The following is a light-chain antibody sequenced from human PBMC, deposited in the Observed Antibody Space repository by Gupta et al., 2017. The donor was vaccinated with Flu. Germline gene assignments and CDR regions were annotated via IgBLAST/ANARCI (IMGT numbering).Light chain of an antibody. CDR2: DVN. CDR1: SSDVGGSNY. V-gene: IGLV2-14*01. Sequence: QSALPQPASVSGSPGQSITISCTGTSSDVGGSNYVSWYQQHPGKAPKLLIYDVNNRPSGVSSRFSGSKSGNTASLTISGLQAEDETDYYCSSYTNISTFYVFGSGTSVTVL. CDR3: SSYTNISTFYV. J-gene: IGLJ1*01.